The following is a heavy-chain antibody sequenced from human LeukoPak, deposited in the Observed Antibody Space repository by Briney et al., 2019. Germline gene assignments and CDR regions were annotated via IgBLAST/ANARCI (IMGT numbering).Heavy chain of an antibody. CDR2: ISGSGVST. CDR1: GFTFSNYA. D-gene: IGHD6-25*01. Sequence: GGSLRLSCAASGFTFSNYAMSWVRQAPGKGLEWVSSISGSGVSTYYADSVKGRFAISSDNSKNTLFLQMNSLRAEDTAVYYCARGQGIAAFDYWGQGTLVTVSS. CDR3: ARGQGIAAFDY. J-gene: IGHJ4*02. V-gene: IGHV3-23*01.